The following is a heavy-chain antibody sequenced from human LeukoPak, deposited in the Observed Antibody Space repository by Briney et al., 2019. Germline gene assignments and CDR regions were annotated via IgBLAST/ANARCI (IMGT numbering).Heavy chain of an antibody. V-gene: IGHV3-30-3*01. J-gene: IGHJ3*02. CDR2: ISYDGSNK. CDR3: ARSGYYYDSSGLHRDAFDI. Sequence: GGSLRLSCAGSVFTFSSYAMQWVRQAPGKGLEWVAVISYDGSNKYYADSVKGRFTISRDNSKNTLYLQMDSLRAEDTAVYYCARSGYYYDSSGLHRDAFDIWGQGTMVTVSS. CDR1: VFTFSSYA. D-gene: IGHD3-22*01.